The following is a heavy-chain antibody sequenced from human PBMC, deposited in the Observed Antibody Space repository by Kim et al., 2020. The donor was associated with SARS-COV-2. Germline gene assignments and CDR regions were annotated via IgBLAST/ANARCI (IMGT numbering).Heavy chain of an antibody. CDR3: AKDASSSSSYHWLDP. D-gene: IGHD6-6*01. J-gene: IGHJ5*02. CDR1: GYTFTGYY. Sequence: ASVKVSCKASGYTFTGYYIHWVRQAPGQGLEWMGRIGPNSGGTNFAQKFQGRVTLTRDTSINTAYMELTRLTSDDTAIYYCAKDASSSSSYHWLDPWGQG. V-gene: IGHV1-2*06. CDR2: IGPNSGGT.